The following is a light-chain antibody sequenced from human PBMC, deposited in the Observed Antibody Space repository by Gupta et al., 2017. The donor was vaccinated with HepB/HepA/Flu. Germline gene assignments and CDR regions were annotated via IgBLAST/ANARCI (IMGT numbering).Light chain of an antibody. J-gene: IGKJ5*01. CDR1: QDINSH. CDR3: QQFKTDPIT. Sequence: DLPLTQSPSFMSASVGDRVTITCRASQDINSHLIWYQQKPGKAPKLLIYSASTWQSGVPARFSGSGSGTDFTLTISSVQPEDVATYYCQQFKTDPITFGRGTRLDIK. V-gene: IGKV1-9*01. CDR2: SAS.